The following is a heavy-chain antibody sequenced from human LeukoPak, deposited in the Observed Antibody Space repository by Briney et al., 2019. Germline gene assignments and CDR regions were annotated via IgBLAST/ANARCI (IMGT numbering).Heavy chain of an antibody. V-gene: IGHV3-33*01. Sequence: GGSLRLSCAASGFTFSSYGMHWVRQAPGKGLEWVAVIWYDGSNKYYVDSVKGRFTISRDNSKNMLYLQMNSLRAEDTAVYYRARVEGRFYGSGSYRGFDYWGQGTLVTVSS. CDR1: GFTFSSYG. CDR2: IWYDGSNK. D-gene: IGHD3-10*01. CDR3: ARVEGRFYGSGSYRGFDY. J-gene: IGHJ4*02.